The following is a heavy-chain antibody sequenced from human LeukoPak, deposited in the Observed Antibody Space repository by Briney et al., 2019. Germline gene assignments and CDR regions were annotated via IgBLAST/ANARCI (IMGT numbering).Heavy chain of an antibody. Sequence: GRSLRLSCAASGFTFSSYAMHWVRQAPGKGLEWVAVISYDGSNKYYADSVKGRFTISRDNSKNTLYLQMNSLRAEDTAVYYCATRRCSIAACRASSYRCFDFWGKGTTVIVSS. J-gene: IGHJ6*04. CDR2: ISYDGSNK. D-gene: IGHD2-2*01. V-gene: IGHV3-30-3*01. CDR3: ATRRCSIAACRASSYRCFDF. CDR1: GFTFSSYA.